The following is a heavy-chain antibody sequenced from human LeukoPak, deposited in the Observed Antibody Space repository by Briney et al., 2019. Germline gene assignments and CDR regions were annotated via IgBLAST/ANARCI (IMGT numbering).Heavy chain of an antibody. CDR2: INGEGSRI. CDR1: GFNLRTYW. Sequence: GGSLRLSCAVTGFNLRTYWIHWIRHSPGRGLEWVARINGEGSRISYADSVRGRFTISRDNAKNTAYLQMNSLRAEDTALYYCARDPGYYYYGMDVWGQGTTVVVSS. V-gene: IGHV3-74*01. J-gene: IGHJ6*02. CDR3: ARDPGYYYYGMDV.